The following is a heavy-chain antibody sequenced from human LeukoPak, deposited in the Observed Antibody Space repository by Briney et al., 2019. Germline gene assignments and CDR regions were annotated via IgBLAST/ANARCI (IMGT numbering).Heavy chain of an antibody. Sequence: ASVKVACKASGYTFTSYGISWVRQAPGQGLEWMGWISAFNGNTNYAQKLQGRVTMTTDTSTSTAYMEMRSLRSDDTVVYYCARGPPIFGVVIIRLNWFDPWGQGTLVTVSS. D-gene: IGHD3-3*01. CDR3: ARGPPIFGVVIIRLNWFDP. CDR1: GYTFTSYG. J-gene: IGHJ5*02. CDR2: ISAFNGNT. V-gene: IGHV1-18*01.